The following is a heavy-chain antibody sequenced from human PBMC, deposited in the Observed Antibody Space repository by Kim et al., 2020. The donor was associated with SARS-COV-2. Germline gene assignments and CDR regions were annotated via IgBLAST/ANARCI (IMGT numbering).Heavy chain of an antibody. CDR1: GFTFSSYG. Sequence: GGSLRLSCAASGFTFSSYGMHWVRQAPGKGLEWVAVIWYDGSNKYYADSVKGRFTISRDNSKSTLYLQMSSLRAEDTAVYYCARGGPFGVVIIDYWGQGTMVTVSS. CDR2: IWYDGSNK. V-gene: IGHV3-33*01. J-gene: IGHJ4*02. D-gene: IGHD3-3*01. CDR3: ARGGPFGVVIIDY.